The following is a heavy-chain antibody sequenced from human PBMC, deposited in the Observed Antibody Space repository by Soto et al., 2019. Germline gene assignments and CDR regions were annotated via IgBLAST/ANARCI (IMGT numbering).Heavy chain of an antibody. CDR2: IIPIFGTA. Sequence: ASVKVSCKASGGTFSSYAISWVRQAPGQGLEWMGGIIPIFGTANYAQKFQGRVTITADESTSTAYMELSSLRSEDTAVYYCASVMTPKSPYPYYYYGMDVWGQGTTVTVSS. J-gene: IGHJ6*02. V-gene: IGHV1-69*13. D-gene: IGHD2-15*01. CDR3: ASVMTPKSPYPYYYYGMDV. CDR1: GGTFSSYA.